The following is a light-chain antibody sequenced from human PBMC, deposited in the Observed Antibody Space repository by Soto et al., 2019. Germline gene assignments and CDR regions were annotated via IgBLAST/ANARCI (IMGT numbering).Light chain of an antibody. CDR2: GVS. V-gene: IGLV2-14*01. Sequence: QSALAQPASVSGSPGQSITISCSGTRSDIGSYNYVAWYQQFPGKTPKILIYGVSNRPSGVSSRFSGSKSGSTASLTISGLQAEDEDAHYCISYTGSITSYVFGSGTQVTVL. CDR3: ISYTGSITSYV. J-gene: IGLJ1*01. CDR1: RSDIGSYNY.